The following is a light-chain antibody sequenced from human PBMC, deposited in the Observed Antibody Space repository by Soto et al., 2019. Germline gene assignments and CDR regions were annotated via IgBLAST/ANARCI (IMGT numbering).Light chain of an antibody. Sequence: DIQMTQSPSTLSASVGDRVTITCRASQSISSWLAWYQQKPGKAPKLLIYKASSLERGVPSRFSGIGSGTEFTLTISSLQPDDFATYSCQQYNSYSYTFAQGTKLEIK. CDR3: QQYNSYSYT. CDR2: KAS. V-gene: IGKV1-5*03. J-gene: IGKJ2*01. CDR1: QSISSW.